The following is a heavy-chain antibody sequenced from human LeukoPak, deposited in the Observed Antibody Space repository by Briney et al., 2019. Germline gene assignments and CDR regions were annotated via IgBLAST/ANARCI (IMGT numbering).Heavy chain of an antibody. Sequence: GGSLRLSCAVSGFSFTNYWMHWVRQDPGKGLMWVSYISSDGSVTKYADSVKGRFTISRDNSKNTLYLQMNSLRAEDTAVYYCAREGGDYYDSSGYYDYWGQGTLVTVSS. D-gene: IGHD3-22*01. V-gene: IGHV3-74*03. CDR3: AREGGDYYDSSGYYDY. CDR2: ISSDGSVT. J-gene: IGHJ4*02. CDR1: GFSFTNYW.